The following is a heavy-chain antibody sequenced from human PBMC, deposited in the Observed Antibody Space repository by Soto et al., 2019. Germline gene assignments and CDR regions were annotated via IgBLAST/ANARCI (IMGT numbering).Heavy chain of an antibody. D-gene: IGHD2-21*02. V-gene: IGHV3-74*01. CDR1: GFTFNYYW. CDR3: VRGDKGGFDL. Sequence: EAQLVESEGGLVQRGGSLRLSCAASGFTFNYYWMRWVRQAPGQGLVWVSHIHSDGSTTTYADSVKGRFTISRDNAKNTLYLQMNSLRAEDTAVYYCVRGDKGGFDLWGQGTTVTVSS. CDR2: IHSDGSTT. J-gene: IGHJ3*01.